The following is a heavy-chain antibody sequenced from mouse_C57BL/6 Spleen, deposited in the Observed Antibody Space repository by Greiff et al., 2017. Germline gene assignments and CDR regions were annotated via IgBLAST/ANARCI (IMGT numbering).Heavy chain of an antibody. CDR1: GYRFTSYY. Sequence: VQLQQSGPELVKPGASVQISCKASGYRFTSYYITWVEQRPGQGLEGIGWIYSGRGNTKYNEKFKGKATLTADTSSRSAYMQRSSLTSKDSAVYYCARTSNFFDYWGQGTTRTVSS. CDR3: ARTSNFFDY. J-gene: IGHJ2*01. CDR2: IYSGRGNT. V-gene: IGHV1-66*01.